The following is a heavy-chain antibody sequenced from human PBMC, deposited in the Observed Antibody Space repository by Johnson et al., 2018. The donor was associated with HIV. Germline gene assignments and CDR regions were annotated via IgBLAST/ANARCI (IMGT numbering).Heavy chain of an antibody. J-gene: IGHJ3*02. V-gene: IGHV3-30-3*01. CDR1: GFTFSSYA. D-gene: IGHD3-10*01. Sequence: QVQLVESGGGLVKPGGSLRLSCAASGFTFSSYAMHWVRQAPGKGLEWVAIISYDGTKIHYTDSVKGRFTISRDNSKNTFYLQMNSLTAEDTAVYFCARGGPLTMVQDALDTWGQGTMVIVSA. CDR2: ISYDGTKI. CDR3: ARGGPLTMVQDALDT.